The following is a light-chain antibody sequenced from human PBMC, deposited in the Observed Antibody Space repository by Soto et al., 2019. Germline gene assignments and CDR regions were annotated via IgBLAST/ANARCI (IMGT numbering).Light chain of an antibody. CDR2: GAS. Sequence: ENVLTQSPATLSLSPGERATLSCRASENVSSKYLAWYQQRPGQAPRLLIYGASSRATGIPDRFTGSGSGTDFILTISRLEPEDFAVYYCQQSGSAPTFGQGTKVDIK. V-gene: IGKV3-20*01. J-gene: IGKJ1*01. CDR1: ENVSSKY. CDR3: QQSGSAPT.